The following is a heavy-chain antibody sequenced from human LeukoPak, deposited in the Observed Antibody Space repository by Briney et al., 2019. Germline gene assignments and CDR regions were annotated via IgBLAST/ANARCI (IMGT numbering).Heavy chain of an antibody. Sequence: GEPLKIPCKGSGYRFTSYWIGWVRQMPGKGLEWMGIIYPGDSDTRYSPSFQGQVTISADKSISTAYLQWSSLKASDTAMYYCARRYYYDSSGLFDYWGQGTLVTVSS. CDR3: ARRYYYDSSGLFDY. V-gene: IGHV5-51*01. J-gene: IGHJ4*02. CDR2: IYPGDSDT. CDR1: GYRFTSYW. D-gene: IGHD3-22*01.